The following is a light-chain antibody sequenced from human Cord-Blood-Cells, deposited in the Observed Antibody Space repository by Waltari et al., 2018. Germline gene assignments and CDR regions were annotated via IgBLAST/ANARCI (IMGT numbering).Light chain of an antibody. CDR2: DVS. CDR3: SSYTSSSTLV. Sequence: QSALTQPASVSGSPGQSITISCIGTSSDVGGYNYVSWYQQHPGKAPKLMIYDVSNRHSGVSNRCSGSKSGNTASLTISGLQAEDEADYYCSSYTSSSTLVFGTGTKVTVL. J-gene: IGLJ1*01. V-gene: IGLV2-14*03. CDR1: SSDVGGYNY.